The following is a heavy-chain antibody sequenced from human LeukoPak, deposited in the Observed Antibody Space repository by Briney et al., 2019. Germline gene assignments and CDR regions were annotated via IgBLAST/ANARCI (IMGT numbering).Heavy chain of an antibody. CDR2: IIPIFGTA. V-gene: IGHV1-69*01. CDR3: ARVRYYDYVWGSYHGSCYFDY. Sequence: SVKVSCKASGGTFSSYAISWVRQAPGQGLEWMGGIIPIFGTANYAQKFQGRVTITADESTSTAYMGLSSLRSEDTAVYYCARVRYYDYVWGSYHGSCYFDYWGQGTLVTVSS. CDR1: GGTFSSYA. D-gene: IGHD3-16*02. J-gene: IGHJ4*02.